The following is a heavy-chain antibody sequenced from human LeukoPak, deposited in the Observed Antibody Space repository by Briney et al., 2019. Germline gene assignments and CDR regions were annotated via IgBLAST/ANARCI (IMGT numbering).Heavy chain of an antibody. Sequence: GGSLRLSCAASGFTFSSYAMSWVRQAPGKGLEWVAVISYDGSNKYYADSVKGRFTISRDNSKNTLYLQMNSLRAEDTAVYYCAKDHYYGSGSLPDYWGQGTLVTVSS. CDR1: GFTFSSYA. CDR2: ISYDGSNK. D-gene: IGHD3-10*01. CDR3: AKDHYYGSGSLPDY. J-gene: IGHJ4*02. V-gene: IGHV3-30*18.